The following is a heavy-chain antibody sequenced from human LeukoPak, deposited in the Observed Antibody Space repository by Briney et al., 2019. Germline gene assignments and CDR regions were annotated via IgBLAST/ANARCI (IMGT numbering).Heavy chain of an antibody. D-gene: IGHD3-22*01. CDR2: INPSGGST. V-gene: IGHV1-46*01. CDR3: ARDRSYDSSGYYAHFDY. Sequence: GASVKVSCKASGYTFSNYVIHWVRQAPGHRLEWMGIINPSGGSTSCAQKFQGRVTMTRDTSTSTVYMELSSLRSEDTAVYYCARDRSYDSSGYYAHFDYWGQGTLVTVSS. CDR1: GYTFSNYV. J-gene: IGHJ4*02.